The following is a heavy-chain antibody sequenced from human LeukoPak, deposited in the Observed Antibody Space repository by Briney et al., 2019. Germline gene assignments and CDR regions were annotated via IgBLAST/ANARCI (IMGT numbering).Heavy chain of an antibody. D-gene: IGHD3-3*02. Sequence: GGSLRLSCAGSGFTFSNYEMNWVRQAPGKGLEWVSYISGSGSSIYYADSVKGRFTISRDNAKNSLYLQMNSLRAEDTAVYYCANKLPGTSHFSHWGQGILVTVSS. V-gene: IGHV3-48*03. J-gene: IGHJ4*02. CDR3: ANKLPGTSHFSH. CDR1: GFTFSNYE. CDR2: ISGSGSSI.